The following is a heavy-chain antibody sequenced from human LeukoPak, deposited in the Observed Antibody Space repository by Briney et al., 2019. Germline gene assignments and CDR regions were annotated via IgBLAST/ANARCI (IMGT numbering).Heavy chain of an antibody. CDR2: INAGNGNT. J-gene: IGHJ6*02. V-gene: IGHV1-3*01. Sequence: TSVKVSCKASGYTFTSYAMHWVRQAPGQRLEWMGWINAGNGNTKYSQKFQGRVTITRDTSASTAYMELSSLRSEDTAVYYCARDPITMIVVGYYYGMDVWGQGTTVTVSS. D-gene: IGHD3-22*01. CDR1: GYTFTSYA. CDR3: ARDPITMIVVGYYYGMDV.